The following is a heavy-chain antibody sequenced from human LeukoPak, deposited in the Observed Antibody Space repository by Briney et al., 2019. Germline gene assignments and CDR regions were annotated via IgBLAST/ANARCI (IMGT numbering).Heavy chain of an antibody. CDR3: ARAPTYYYDSSGYYFDY. V-gene: IGHV3-7*01. D-gene: IGHD3-22*01. Sequence: SGGSLRLSCAASGFTFSSYWMSWVRQAPGKGLEWVANIKQDGSEKYYVDSVKGRFTISRDNAKNSLYLQMNSLRAEDTAVYYCARAPTYYYDSSGYYFDYWGQGTLVTVSS. CDR2: IKQDGSEK. CDR1: GFTFSSYW. J-gene: IGHJ4*02.